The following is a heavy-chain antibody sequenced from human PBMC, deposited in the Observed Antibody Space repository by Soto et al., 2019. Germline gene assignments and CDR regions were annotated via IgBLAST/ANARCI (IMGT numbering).Heavy chain of an antibody. D-gene: IGHD6-25*01. V-gene: IGHV3-21*01. J-gene: IGHJ4*02. Sequence: EVQLVESGGGLVKPGGSLRLSCAASGFTFSSYSMNWVRQAPGKGLEWVSSISSSSTYIYYADSLKGRFTISRDNAENSLYLQMNSLTAEDTAVYYCARLDRGSLDFWGQGTLVTVSS. CDR2: ISSSSTYI. CDR1: GFTFSSYS. CDR3: ARLDRGSLDF.